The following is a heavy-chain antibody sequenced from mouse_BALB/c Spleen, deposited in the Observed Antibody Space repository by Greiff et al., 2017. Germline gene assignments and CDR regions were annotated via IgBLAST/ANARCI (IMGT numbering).Heavy chain of an antibody. CDR2: IWAGGST. Sequence: QVQLKESGPGLVAPSQSLSITCTVSGFSLTSYGVHWVRQPPGKGLEWLGVIWAGGSTNYNSALMSRLSISKDNSKSQVFLKMNSLQTDDTAMYYCARELYGNLAWFAYWGQGTLVTVSA. CDR3: ARELYGNLAWFAY. D-gene: IGHD2-10*02. J-gene: IGHJ3*01. CDR1: GFSLTSYG. V-gene: IGHV2-9*02.